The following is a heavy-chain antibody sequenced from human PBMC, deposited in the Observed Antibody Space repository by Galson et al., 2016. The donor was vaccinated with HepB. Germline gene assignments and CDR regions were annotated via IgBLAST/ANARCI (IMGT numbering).Heavy chain of an antibody. CDR3: AKVDDVDYGGVDL. D-gene: IGHD4-17*01. V-gene: IGHV3-33*06. CDR2: IWSDGTNK. Sequence: SLRLSCAASGLTLSRYGMHWVRQAPGKGLQWVAGIWSDGTNKYYADSVKGRFSISRDISTNTVYLQMTSLRVEDTAVYYCAKVDDVDYGGVDLWGRGTLVTVST. J-gene: IGHJ2*01. CDR1: GLTLSRYG.